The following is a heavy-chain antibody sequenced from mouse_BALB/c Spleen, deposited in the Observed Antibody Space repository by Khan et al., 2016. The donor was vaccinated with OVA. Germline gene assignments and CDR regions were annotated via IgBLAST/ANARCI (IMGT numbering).Heavy chain of an antibody. V-gene: IGHV3-2*02. CDR2: ISYSGST. D-gene: IGHD1-1*02. CDR1: GYSITSDYA. J-gene: IGHJ1*01. CDR3: ARRAYYANWYFDV. Sequence: EVQLQESGPGLVKPSQSLSLTCTVTGYSITSDYAWNWIRQFPGNKLEWMGYISYSGSTSYNPSLKSRISITRDTSKNQFFLQLNSVTTGDTATYYCARRAYYANWYFDVWGAGTTSPSPQ.